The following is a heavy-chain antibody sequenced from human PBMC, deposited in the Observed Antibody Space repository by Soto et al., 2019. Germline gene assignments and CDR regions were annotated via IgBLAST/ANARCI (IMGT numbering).Heavy chain of an antibody. CDR1: GGSISSYY. V-gene: IGHV4-59*01. D-gene: IGHD3-16*02. CDR3: ARVDYDYVWGSYRYYFDY. Sequence: SETLSLTCTVSGGSISSYYWSWIRQPPGKGLEWIGYIYYSGSTNYNPSLKSRVTISVDTSKNQFSLKLSSVTAADTAVYYCARVDYDYVWGSYRYYFDYWGQGTLVTVPQ. CDR2: IYYSGST. J-gene: IGHJ4*02.